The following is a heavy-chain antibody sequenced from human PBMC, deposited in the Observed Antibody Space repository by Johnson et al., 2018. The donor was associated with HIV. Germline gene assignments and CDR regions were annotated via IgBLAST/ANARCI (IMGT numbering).Heavy chain of an antibody. CDR2: IPYDGSNK. CDR3: ATSQLALPPGVFDI. J-gene: IGHJ3*02. Sequence: QVQLVESGGGLVQPGGSLRLSCAASGFTFSIYGMHWVRHAPGNGLQWVAFIPYDGSNKYYTDSEQGRFTISRDNSKNTLYLQMNSLRAEDTAVYYCATSQLALPPGVFDIWGQGTMVTVSS. V-gene: IGHV3-30*02. D-gene: IGHD6-6*01. CDR1: GFTFSIYG.